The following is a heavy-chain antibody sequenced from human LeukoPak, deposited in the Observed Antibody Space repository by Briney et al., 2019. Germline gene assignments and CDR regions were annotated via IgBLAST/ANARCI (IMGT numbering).Heavy chain of an antibody. CDR1: GYSFTSYW. D-gene: IGHD6-19*01. Sequence: GESLKISCKGSGYSFTSYWIGWVRQMPGKGLEWMGIIYPGDSDTRYSPSFQGQVTLSADKSISTAYLQWSSLKASDTGIYYCARHVALGGWLTPFDYWGQGTLVTVSS. CDR2: IYPGDSDT. J-gene: IGHJ4*02. CDR3: ARHVALGGWLTPFDY. V-gene: IGHV5-51*01.